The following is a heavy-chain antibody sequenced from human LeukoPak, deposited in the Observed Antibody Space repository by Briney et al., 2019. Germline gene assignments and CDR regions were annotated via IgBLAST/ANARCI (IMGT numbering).Heavy chain of an antibody. J-gene: IGHJ3*02. CDR3: ARDQGPVSEEAFDI. V-gene: IGHV4-59*01. CDR2: IYYSGST. Sequence: PSETLSLTCTVSGGSISSYYWSWIRQPPGKGLEWIGYIYYSGSTNYNPSLKSRVTISVDTSKNQFSLKLSSVTAADTAVYYCARDQGPVSEEAFDIWGQGTMVTVSS. CDR1: GGSISSYY. D-gene: IGHD2/OR15-2a*01.